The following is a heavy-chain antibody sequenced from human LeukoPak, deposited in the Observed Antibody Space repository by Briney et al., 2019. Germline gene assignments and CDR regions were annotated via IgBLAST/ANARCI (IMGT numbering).Heavy chain of an antibody. V-gene: IGHV1-18*01. D-gene: IGHD6-19*01. CDR1: GYTFTNYG. CDR2: ISAYNGNT. J-gene: IGHJ5*02. CDR3: ARDRAAVATNWFDP. Sequence: ASVKVSCKASGYTFTNYGFSWVRQAPGQGLEWMGWISAYNGNTNYAQKLQGRVTMTTDTSTSTAYMELRSLRSDDTAVYYCARDRAAVATNWFDPWGQGTLVTVSS.